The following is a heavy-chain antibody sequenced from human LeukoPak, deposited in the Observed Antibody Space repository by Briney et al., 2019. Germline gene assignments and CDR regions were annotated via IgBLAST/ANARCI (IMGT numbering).Heavy chain of an antibody. CDR3: ARSGYSGYFDY. CDR1: GGSISSGGYY. D-gene: IGHD5-12*01. V-gene: IGHV4-30-2*01. Sequence: NPSQTLSLTCTVSGGSISSGGYYWSWIRQPPGKGLEWIGYIYHSGSTYYNPSLKSRGTISVDRSKNQFSLKLSSVTAADTAVYYCARSGYSGYFDYWGQGTLVTVSS. CDR2: IYHSGST. J-gene: IGHJ4*02.